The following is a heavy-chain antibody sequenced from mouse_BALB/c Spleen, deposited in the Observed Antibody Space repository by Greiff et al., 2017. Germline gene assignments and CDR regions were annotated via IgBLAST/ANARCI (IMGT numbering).Heavy chain of an antibody. CDR3: AKGTIWGNWYFDV. D-gene: IGHD4-1*01. J-gene: IGHJ1*01. CDR2: INPYNDGT. CDR1: GYTFTSYV. Sequence: EVQLQQSGPELVKPGASVKMSCKASGYTFTSYVMHWVKQKPGQGLEWIGYINPYNDGTKYNEKFKGKATLTSDKSSSTAYMELSSLTSEDSAVYYCAKGTIWGNWYFDVWGAGTTVTVSS. V-gene: IGHV1-14*01.